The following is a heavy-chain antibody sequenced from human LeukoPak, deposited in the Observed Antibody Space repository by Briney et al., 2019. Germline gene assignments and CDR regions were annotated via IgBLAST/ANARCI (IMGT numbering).Heavy chain of an antibody. Sequence: GGSLRLSCAASGFTLSSYWMHWVREAPGKGLGWVSRINSDGSSTTYADSVKGRFTISRDNGKNTLYLQMNNLRAEDTAVYYCAREMTTVTAPGYWGQGTLVTVSS. V-gene: IGHV3-74*01. CDR3: AREMTTVTAPGY. CDR2: INSDGSST. J-gene: IGHJ4*02. CDR1: GFTLSSYW. D-gene: IGHD4-17*01.